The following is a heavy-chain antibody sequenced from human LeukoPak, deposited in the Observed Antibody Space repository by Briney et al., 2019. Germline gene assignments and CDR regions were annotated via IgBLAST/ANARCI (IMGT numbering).Heavy chain of an antibody. Sequence: SETLSLTCTVSGDSISSSSYYWGWIRQPPGKGLEWIGSIYYSGSTNYNPSLKSRVTISVDTSKNQFSLNLNSVTAADTAVYYCALWGYFDSSGRHFWGQGTLVTVSS. CDR2: IYYSGST. D-gene: IGHD3-22*01. CDR1: GDSISSSSYY. V-gene: IGHV4-39*07. CDR3: ALWGYFDSSGRHF. J-gene: IGHJ4*02.